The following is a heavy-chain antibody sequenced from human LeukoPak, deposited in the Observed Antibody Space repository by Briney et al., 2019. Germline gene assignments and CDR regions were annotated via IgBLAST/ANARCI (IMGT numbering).Heavy chain of an antibody. V-gene: IGHV1-69*05. D-gene: IGHD6-19*01. CDR1: GGTFSSYA. J-gene: IGHJ4*02. CDR3: ARESPYSSGWYRGDY. CDR2: IIPIFGTA. Sequence: GASVKVSCKASGGTFSSYAISWVRQAPGQGLEWMGGIIPIFGTANYAQKLQGRVTMTTDTSTSTAYMELRSLRSDDTAVYYCARESPYSSGWYRGDYWGQGTLVTVSS.